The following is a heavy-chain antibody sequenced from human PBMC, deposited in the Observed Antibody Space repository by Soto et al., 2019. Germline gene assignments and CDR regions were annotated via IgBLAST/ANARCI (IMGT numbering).Heavy chain of an antibody. V-gene: IGHV3-33*01. Sequence: QVQLVESGGGVVQPGRSLRLSCAASGFTFSSYGMHWVRQAPGKGLEWVAVIWYDGSNEYHADSVKGRFTISRDNSKNTLYLQMNSLRAEDTAVYYCAREQYCGSYDYWGQGTLVTVSS. CDR2: IWYDGSNE. CDR3: AREQYCGSYDY. D-gene: IGHD1-26*01. J-gene: IGHJ4*02. CDR1: GFTFSSYG.